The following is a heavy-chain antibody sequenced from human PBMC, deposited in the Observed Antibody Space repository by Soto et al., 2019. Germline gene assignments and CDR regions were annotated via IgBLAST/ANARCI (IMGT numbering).Heavy chain of an antibody. J-gene: IGHJ4*02. Sequence: PGGSLRLSCAASGFTLGNHWMHRVRQAPGKGLVWVSRINDYGTTINYAESVEGRFIISRDDAKSEVYLQMNNLRAEDSAVYYCARGGLEPSDYWGQGALVTVSS. V-gene: IGHV3-74*01. CDR2: INDYGTTI. CDR3: ARGGLEPSDY. D-gene: IGHD1-1*01. CDR1: GFTLGNHW.